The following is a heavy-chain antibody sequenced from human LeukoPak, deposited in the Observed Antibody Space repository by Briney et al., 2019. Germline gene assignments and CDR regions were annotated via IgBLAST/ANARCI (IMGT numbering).Heavy chain of an antibody. V-gene: IGHV3-43*02. D-gene: IGHD3-16*01. CDR2: ISGDGGST. Sequence: GGSLRLSCAASGFTFDDYAMHWVRQAPGKGLEWVSLISGDGGSTYYADSVKGRFTISRDNAKNSLYLQMNSLRAEDTAVYYCARDPRGGYWGQGTPVTVSS. J-gene: IGHJ4*02. CDR3: ARDPRGGY. CDR1: GFTFDDYA.